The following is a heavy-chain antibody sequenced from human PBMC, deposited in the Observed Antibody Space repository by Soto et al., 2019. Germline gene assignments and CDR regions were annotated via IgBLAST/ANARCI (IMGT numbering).Heavy chain of an antibody. V-gene: IGHV3-11*01. CDR1: GFTFSDYY. Sequence: GGSLRLSCAASGFTFSDYYMSWIRQAPGKGLEWVSYISSSGSTIYYADSVKGRFTISRDNAKNSLYLQMNSLRAEDTAVYYCAREGGRGVWLQFYAGYWGQGTLVTVSS. CDR3: AREGGRGVWLQFYAGY. J-gene: IGHJ4*02. CDR2: ISSSGSTI. D-gene: IGHD5-12*01.